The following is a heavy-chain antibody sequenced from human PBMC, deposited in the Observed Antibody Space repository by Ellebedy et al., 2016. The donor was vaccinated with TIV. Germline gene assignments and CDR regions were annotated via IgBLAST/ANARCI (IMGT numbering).Heavy chain of an antibody. D-gene: IGHD3-9*01. J-gene: IGHJ6*02. CDR3: ARGRPRSHNLDNYYYGMDV. CDR1: GFTFSSYS. V-gene: IGHV3-21*01. CDR2: ISSSSSYI. Sequence: LSLTCXASGFTFSSYSMNWVRQAPGKGLEWVSSISSSSSYIYYADSVKGRFTISRDNAKNSLYLQMNSLRAEDTAVYYCARGRPRSHNLDNYYYGMDVWGQGTTVTVSS.